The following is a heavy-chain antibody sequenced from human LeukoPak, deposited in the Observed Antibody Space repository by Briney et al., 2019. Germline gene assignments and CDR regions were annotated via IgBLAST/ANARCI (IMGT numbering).Heavy chain of an antibody. J-gene: IGHJ4*01. V-gene: IGHV3-23*01. Sequence: PGGSLRLSCAASGFTFSIYWMSWVRQAPGKGLEWVSTIIGSAANTYYVDSVKGRFTISRDDSKNTVCLQMNSLRAEDTAVYSCAKYTSGTSYRGLDQWGHGTLVTVSS. CDR1: GFTFSIYW. CDR2: IIGSAANT. CDR3: AKYTSGTSYRGLDQ. D-gene: IGHD3-10*01.